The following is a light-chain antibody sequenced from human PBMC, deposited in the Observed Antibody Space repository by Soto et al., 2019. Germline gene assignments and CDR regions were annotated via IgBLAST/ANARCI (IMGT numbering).Light chain of an antibody. CDR1: GSDVGGYNY. V-gene: IGLV2-11*01. J-gene: IGLJ1*01. Sequence: QSALTQPRSLSGSPGQSVTTSCTGAGSDVGGYNYVSWYQQHPGKAPKLMIYDVSKRPSGVPDRFSGSESGNTASLTISGLQADDEADYYCCSYAGSYTFYVFGTGTKVTVL. CDR3: CSYAGSYTFYV. CDR2: DVS.